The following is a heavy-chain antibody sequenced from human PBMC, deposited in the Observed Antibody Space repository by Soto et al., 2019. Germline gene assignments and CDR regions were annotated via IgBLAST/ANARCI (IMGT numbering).Heavy chain of an antibody. J-gene: IGHJ4*02. CDR3: ARRPRISPYFDY. Sequence: PGASQKISSECCDYTFTNFWSCWVRQLRGKGLEWMGIINPNDHETRASPSFDGKITISADKSINTAYLQWNSLDDATPAFYFCARRPRISPYFDYWGQGALVTVYS. V-gene: IGHV5-51*01. CDR2: INPNDHET. CDR1: DYTFTNFW.